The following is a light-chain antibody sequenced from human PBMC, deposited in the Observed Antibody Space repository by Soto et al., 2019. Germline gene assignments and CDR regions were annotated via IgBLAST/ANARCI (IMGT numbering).Light chain of an antibody. J-gene: IGLJ7*01. CDR1: SSNIGAGYV. V-gene: IGLV1-40*01. CDR3: RSYDSSLSGSV. CDR2: GNN. Sequence: QSVLTQPPSVSGAPGQRVTISCTGSSSNIGAGYVVHWYQQLPGTAPKLLIYGNNNRPSGVPDRFSGSKSGTSASLAITGLQAEDEADYYCRSYDSSLSGSVFGGGTQLTVL.